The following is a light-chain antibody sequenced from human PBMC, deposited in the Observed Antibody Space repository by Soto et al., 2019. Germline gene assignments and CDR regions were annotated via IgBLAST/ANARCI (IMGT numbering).Light chain of an antibody. Sequence: VLTQSPATLSLSPGERVTLSCRASQNVRTYLAWYQQKPGQAPRLLLYDASNRATGIPARFSGSGSGTDFTLTISSLEPEDFAVYHCQQRSDLVTFGGGTKVEIK. V-gene: IGKV3-11*01. CDR2: DAS. J-gene: IGKJ4*01. CDR1: QNVRTY. CDR3: QQRSDLVT.